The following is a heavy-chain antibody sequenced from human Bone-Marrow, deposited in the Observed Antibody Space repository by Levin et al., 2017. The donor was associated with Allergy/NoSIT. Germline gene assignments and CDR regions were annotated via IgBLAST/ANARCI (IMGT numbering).Heavy chain of an antibody. D-gene: IGHD3-10*01. Sequence: SQTLSLPCPVSNDSVPYPTYYWTWVRQSPGKTLEWIGYIYYAGTTNYNPSLKSRVTISVDKSKNQFSLKLTSVTAADTAVYYCASAKGVLGGRGLDVWGQGTLVTVSS. CDR1: NDSVPYPTYY. CDR3: ASAKGVLGGRGLDV. J-gene: IGHJ4*02. CDR2: IYYAGTT. V-gene: IGHV4-61*01.